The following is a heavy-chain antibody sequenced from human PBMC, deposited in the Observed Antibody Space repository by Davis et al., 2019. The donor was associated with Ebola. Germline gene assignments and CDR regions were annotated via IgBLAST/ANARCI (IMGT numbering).Heavy chain of an antibody. V-gene: IGHV4-34*01. CDR3: ARGPTWIGFDY. D-gene: IGHD3-3*01. CDR1: GASFSGHY. Sequence: SETLSPTCAAYGASFSGHYWSWTRQPPGKGLEWIGEINHSGSTNYNPSLKSRVTISLDTSKNQFSLKLSSVTAADTAVYYCARGPTWIGFDYWGQGTLVTVSS. CDR2: INHSGST. J-gene: IGHJ4*02.